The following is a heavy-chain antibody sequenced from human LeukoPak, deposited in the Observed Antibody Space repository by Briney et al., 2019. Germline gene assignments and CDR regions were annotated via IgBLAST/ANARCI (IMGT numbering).Heavy chain of an antibody. CDR3: ARDSYGMDV. Sequence: GGSLRLSCAASGFTFSTYAMSWVRQTPGKGLEWVSVISGGGDITYYADSVKGRFTISRDNSKNTLYLQMNSLRAEDTAVYYCARDSYGMDVWGQGTTVTVSS. V-gene: IGHV3-23*01. CDR2: ISGGGDIT. CDR1: GFTFSTYA. J-gene: IGHJ6*02.